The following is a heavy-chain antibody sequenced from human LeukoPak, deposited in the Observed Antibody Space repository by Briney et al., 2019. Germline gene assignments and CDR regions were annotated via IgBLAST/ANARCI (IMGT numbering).Heavy chain of an antibody. Sequence: PGGSLRLSCAASGFTFSSYTMNWVRQAPGKGLEWVSSISSSSSYIYYADSLKGRFTISRDNAKNSLYLQMNSLRAEDTAVYYCARELGAFDIWGQGTMATVSS. CDR2: ISSSSSYI. V-gene: IGHV3-21*01. D-gene: IGHD7-27*01. J-gene: IGHJ3*02. CDR3: ARELGAFDI. CDR1: GFTFSSYT.